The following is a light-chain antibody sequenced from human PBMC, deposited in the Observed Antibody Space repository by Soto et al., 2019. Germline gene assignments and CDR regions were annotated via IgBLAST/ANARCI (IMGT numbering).Light chain of an antibody. Sequence: QSVLTQPASVSGSPGQSITISCTGTSSDVGSYNLVSWYQQHPGKAPKLMIYEVSKRPSGVSNRFSGSKSGNTASLTISGLQAEDDADYYCSSYAGSSTVFHVFGTGTKVTDL. CDR2: EVS. CDR3: SSYAGSSTVFHV. CDR1: SSDVGSYNL. J-gene: IGLJ1*01. V-gene: IGLV2-23*02.